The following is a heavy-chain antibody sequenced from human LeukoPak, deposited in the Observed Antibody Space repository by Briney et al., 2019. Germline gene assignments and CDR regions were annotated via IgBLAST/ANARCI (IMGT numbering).Heavy chain of an antibody. J-gene: IGHJ4*02. Sequence: TGGSLRLSCAASGFTFSSYGMNWVRQAPGKGLEWVSSISSSSSYIYYADSVRGRFTISRDNAKNSLYLQMNSLRAEDTAVYYCARGERYFDWSNILEENYYFDYWGQGTLVTVSS. V-gene: IGHV3-21*01. CDR2: ISSSSSYI. CDR1: GFTFSSYG. D-gene: IGHD3-9*01. CDR3: ARGERYFDWSNILEENYYFDY.